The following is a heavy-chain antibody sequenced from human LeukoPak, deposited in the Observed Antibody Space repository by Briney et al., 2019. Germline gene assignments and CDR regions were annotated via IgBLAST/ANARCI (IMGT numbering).Heavy chain of an antibody. CDR2: ISGSGGST. CDR3: ARDQASAFDI. Sequence: GGSLRLSCAASGFTFSNYDMSWVRQAPGKGLEWVSAISGSGGSTDYADSVKGRFTISRDNAKNSLSLQMNSLRAEDTAVYCCARDQASAFDIWGLGTMVTVSS. J-gene: IGHJ3*02. CDR1: GFTFSNYD. V-gene: IGHV3-23*01.